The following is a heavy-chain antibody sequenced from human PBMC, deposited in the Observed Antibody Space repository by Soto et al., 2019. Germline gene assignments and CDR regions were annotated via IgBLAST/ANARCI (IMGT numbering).Heavy chain of an antibody. V-gene: IGHV4-39*01. Sequence: SETLSLTCTVSGVSISNSSYYWGWIRRPPGKGLEWIGTIYYSGITYYDPSLKSRVTISVDTSKNQFSLKLTSVTAADTAVYYCARHGSNWGQGTLVTVSS. J-gene: IGHJ4*02. CDR3: ARHGSN. CDR1: GVSISNSSYY. CDR2: IYYSGIT.